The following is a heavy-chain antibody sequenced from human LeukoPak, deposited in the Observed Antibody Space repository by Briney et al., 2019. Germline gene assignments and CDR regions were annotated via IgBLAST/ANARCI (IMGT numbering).Heavy chain of an antibody. V-gene: IGHV1-2*02. D-gene: IGHD3-3*01. CDR2: INPGTGGT. J-gene: IGHJ4*02. Sequence: ASVKVSCKASGYTFIDYYIHWVGQAPGQGLEWMGWINPGTGGTKSARTFQGRVTMTRDTSITTAYMELNTLTSDDTALYYCARDGGFDYWGQGTPVTVSS. CDR3: ARDGGFDY. CDR1: GYTFIDYY.